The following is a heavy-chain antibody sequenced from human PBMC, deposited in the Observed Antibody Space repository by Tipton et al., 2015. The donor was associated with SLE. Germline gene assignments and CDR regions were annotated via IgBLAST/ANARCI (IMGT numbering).Heavy chain of an antibody. J-gene: IGHJ5*02. V-gene: IGHV3-33*01. CDR1: GFTFSSYG. CDR3: AREYPDYGGNRGWFDP. CDR2: IWYDGSNK. D-gene: IGHD4-23*01. Sequence: SLRLSCAASGFTFSSYGMHWVRQAPGKGLEWVAVIWYDGSNKYYADSVKGRFTISRDNAKNSLYLQMNSLRAEDTAVYYCAREYPDYGGNRGWFDPWGQGTLVAVSS.